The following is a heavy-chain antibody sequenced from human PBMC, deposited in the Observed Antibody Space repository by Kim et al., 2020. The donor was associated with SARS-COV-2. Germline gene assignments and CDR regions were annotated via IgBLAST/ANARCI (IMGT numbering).Heavy chain of an antibody. D-gene: IGHD2-15*01. V-gene: IGHV4-34*01. Sequence: LTRSVECGSCSGHEWDEIRQPPETGLKWIGESNHSGSTNSNPSLKSRVTISVDASKNQFSLKLSSVSAADTAVYYCARDLVGFDYWGQGTLAT. CDR2: SNHSGST. J-gene: IGHJ4*02. CDR1: CGSCSGHE. CDR3: ARDLVGFDY.